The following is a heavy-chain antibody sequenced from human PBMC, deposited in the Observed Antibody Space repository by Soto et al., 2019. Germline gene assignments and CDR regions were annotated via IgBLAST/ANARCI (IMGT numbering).Heavy chain of an antibody. CDR2: IIPIFGTA. Sequence: QVQLVQSGAEVKKPGSSVMVSCKASGGTFSSYAISWVRQAPGQGLEWMGGIIPIFGTANYAQKFQGRVTITADESTSTAYMELSSLRSEDTAVYYCARRDHIAAAAPYYYGMDVWGQGTTVTVSS. CDR3: ARRDHIAAAAPYYYGMDV. CDR1: GGTFSSYA. D-gene: IGHD6-13*01. J-gene: IGHJ6*02. V-gene: IGHV1-69*01.